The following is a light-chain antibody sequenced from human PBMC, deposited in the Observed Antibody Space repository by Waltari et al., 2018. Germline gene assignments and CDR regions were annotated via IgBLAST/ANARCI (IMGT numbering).Light chain of an antibody. V-gene: IGLV4-69*01. CDR1: SGHSSNV. J-gene: IGLJ3*02. Sequence: QLVLTQAPSASASLGASVKPTCTLSSGHSSNVVAWHQQQPEKGPRYLMKVNSDGSHSTGDDMPDRFSGSSSGAERYLTISSLQSEDEADYYCQTGGHGTGVFGGGTKLTVL. CDR2: VNSDGSH. CDR3: QTGGHGTGV.